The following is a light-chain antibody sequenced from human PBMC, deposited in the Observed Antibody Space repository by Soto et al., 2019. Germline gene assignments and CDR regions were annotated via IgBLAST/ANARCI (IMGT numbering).Light chain of an antibody. V-gene: IGKV1-5*01. CDR3: QQYHLYWT. J-gene: IGKJ1*01. CDR2: GAS. Sequence: DIPLTQSPSTLSASVGDRVTITCRASQRIATWLAWYQHQPGSAPKLLIYGASTLQSRVPSRFSGSGSGAELTLTIHNLKPENFATYYCQQYHLYWTFGPETKQEI. CDR1: QRIATW.